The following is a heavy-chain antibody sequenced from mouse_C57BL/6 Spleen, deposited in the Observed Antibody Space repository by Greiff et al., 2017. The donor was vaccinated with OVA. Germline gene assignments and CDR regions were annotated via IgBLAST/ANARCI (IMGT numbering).Heavy chain of an antibody. CDR3: ARQYDYDGGYAMDY. CDR2: IWSDGST. J-gene: IGHJ4*01. Sequence: VHLVESGPGLVAPSQSLSITCTVSGFSLTSYGVHWVRQPPGQGLEWLVVIWSDGSTTYNSALKSRLSISNDNSKSQVFLKMNSLQTDDTAMYYCARQYDYDGGYAMDYWGQGTSVTVSS. D-gene: IGHD2-4*01. V-gene: IGHV2-6-1*01. CDR1: GFSLTSYG.